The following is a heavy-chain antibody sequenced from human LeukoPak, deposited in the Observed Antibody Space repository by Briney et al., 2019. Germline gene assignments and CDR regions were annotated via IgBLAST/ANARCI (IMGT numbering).Heavy chain of an antibody. J-gene: IGHJ4*02. Sequence: SETLSLTCAVYGGSFSGYYWSWIRQPPGKGLGWIGEINHSGSTNYNPSLKSRVTISVDTSKNQFSLKLSSVTAADTAVYYCARGRKGELPHYFDYWGQGTLVTVSS. CDR3: ARGRKGELPHYFDY. CDR2: INHSGST. CDR1: GGSFSGYY. V-gene: IGHV4-34*01. D-gene: IGHD1-26*01.